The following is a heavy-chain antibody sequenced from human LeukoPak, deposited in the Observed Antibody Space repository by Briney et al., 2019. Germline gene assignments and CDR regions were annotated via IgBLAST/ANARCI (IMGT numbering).Heavy chain of an antibody. Sequence: GGSLRLSCAASGFTFSSYAVSWVRQAPGKWLEWVSAISGSGGSTYYADSVKGRFTISRDNSKNTLYLQMNSLRAEDTAVYYCAKGGRVAGYFDYWGQGTLVTVSS. CDR2: ISGSGGST. CDR3: AKGGRVAGYFDY. J-gene: IGHJ4*02. CDR1: GFTFSSYA. V-gene: IGHV3-23*01. D-gene: IGHD6-19*01.